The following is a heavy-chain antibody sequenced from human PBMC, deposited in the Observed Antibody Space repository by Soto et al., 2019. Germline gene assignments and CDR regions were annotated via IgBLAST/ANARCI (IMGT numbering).Heavy chain of an antibody. CDR3: ARGVAGSGFDL. Sequence: PSQTLSLTCAISGDSVSSNTAAWNWIRSSPSRGLEWLGRTYYRSNWRHDYAVSVKSRITVNPDTSQEPFSLQLNSVTPDDTAVYYCARGVAGSGFDLWGQGTLVTVSS. V-gene: IGHV6-1*01. J-gene: IGHJ4*02. CDR1: GDSVSSNTAA. D-gene: IGHD6-19*01. CDR2: TYYRSNWRH.